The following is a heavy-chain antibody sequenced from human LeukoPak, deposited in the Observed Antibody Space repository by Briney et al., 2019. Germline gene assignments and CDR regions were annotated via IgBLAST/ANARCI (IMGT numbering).Heavy chain of an antibody. D-gene: IGHD3-22*01. J-gene: IGHJ3*02. CDR3: ARVLYYYDSSGYYYDAFDI. Sequence: SETLSLTCTVSGGSISSYYWSWIRQPPGKGLEWIGYIYYSGSTNYNPSLKSRVTTSVDTSKNQFSLKLSSVTAADTAVYYCARVLYYYDSSGYYYDAFDIWGQGTMVTVSS. CDR1: GGSISSYY. CDR2: IYYSGST. V-gene: IGHV4-59*01.